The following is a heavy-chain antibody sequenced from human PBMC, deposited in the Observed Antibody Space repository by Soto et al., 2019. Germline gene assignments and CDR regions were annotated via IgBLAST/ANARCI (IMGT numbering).Heavy chain of an antibody. CDR1: GFTFSSYA. D-gene: IGHD5-12*01. J-gene: IGHJ4*02. Sequence: PGGSLRLSCAASGFTFSSYAMHWVRQAPGKGLEWVAVISYDGSNKYYADSVKGRFTISRDNSKNTLYLQMNSLRAEDTAVYYCALGATFVRFDYWGQGTLVTVSS. CDR3: ALGATFVRFDY. CDR2: ISYDGSNK. V-gene: IGHV3-30-3*01.